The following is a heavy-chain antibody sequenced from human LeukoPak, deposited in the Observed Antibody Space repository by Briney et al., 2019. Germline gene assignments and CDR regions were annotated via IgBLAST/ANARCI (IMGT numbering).Heavy chain of an antibody. CDR3: ARVLRGYSGYDLGLIQH. D-gene: IGHD5-12*01. J-gene: IGHJ1*01. CDR2: IYYSGSS. V-gene: IGHV4-59*01. Sequence: PSETLSLTCTVSGGSISSYYWSWIRQPPGKGLEWIGYIYYSGSSNYNPSLQSRVTISVDTSKNQFSLTPSSVTAADTAVYYCARVLRGYSGYDLGLIQHWGQGTLVTVSS. CDR1: GGSISSYY.